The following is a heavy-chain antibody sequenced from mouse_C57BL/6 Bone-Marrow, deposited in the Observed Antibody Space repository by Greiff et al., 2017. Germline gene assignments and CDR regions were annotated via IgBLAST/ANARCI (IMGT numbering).Heavy chain of an antibody. D-gene: IGHD1-1*01. Sequence: EVMLVESGGGLVKPGGSLKLSCAASGFTFSSYAMSWVRQTPEKRLEWVATISDGGSYTYYPDNVKGRFTISRDNAKNNLYLQMSQLKSEDTAMYYCARRWLVGYFDYWGQGTTLTVSS. V-gene: IGHV5-4*03. CDR2: ISDGGSYT. CDR1: GFTFSSYA. J-gene: IGHJ2*01. CDR3: ARRWLVGYFDY.